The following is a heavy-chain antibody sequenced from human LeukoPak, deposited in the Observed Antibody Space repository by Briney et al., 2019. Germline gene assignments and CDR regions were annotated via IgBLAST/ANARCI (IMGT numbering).Heavy chain of an antibody. CDR3: AAGGVRLSVAI. J-gene: IGHJ4*02. CDR1: GFTFTSSA. CDR2: IVVGSGNT. V-gene: IGHV1-58*01. D-gene: IGHD5-18*01. Sequence: ASVKFSCKASGFTFTSSAVQWVRQARGQRLEWIGWIVVGSGNTNYAQKFQERVTITRDMSTSTAYMELSSLRSEDTAVYYCAAGGVRLSVAIWGQGTLVTVSS.